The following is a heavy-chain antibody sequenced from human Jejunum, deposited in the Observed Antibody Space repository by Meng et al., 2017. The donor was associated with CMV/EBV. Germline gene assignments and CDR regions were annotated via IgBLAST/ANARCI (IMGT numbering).Heavy chain of an antibody. CDR2: TYHSGST. Sequence: GSISSRPYYWGGIRQPPGKGLKWIGTTYHSGSTYYNASLKSRVTIYVDTSKNQFSLKLSSVTAADTAVYYCARLIPSGGWYYFDYWGQGTLGTVSS. D-gene: IGHD2-15*01. CDR1: GSISSRPYY. V-gene: IGHV4-39*01. CDR3: ARLIPSGGWYYFDY. J-gene: IGHJ4*02.